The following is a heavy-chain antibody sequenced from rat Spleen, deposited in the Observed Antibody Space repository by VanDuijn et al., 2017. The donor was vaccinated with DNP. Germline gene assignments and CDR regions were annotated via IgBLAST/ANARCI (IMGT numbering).Heavy chain of an antibody. CDR2: INTSGSRT. J-gene: IGHJ2*01. CDR3: TTESTYYGYFDY. V-gene: IGHV5S10*01. CDR1: GFTFSDCN. D-gene: IGHD1-9*01. Sequence: EVQLVESGGGLVQPGRSLKLSCSVSGFTFSDCNMSWVRQAPKKGLEWVATINTSGSRTYHRDSVKGRFTISRDNAKSTLYLQMDSLRSEDTATYYCTTESTYYGYFDYWGQGVMVPVSS.